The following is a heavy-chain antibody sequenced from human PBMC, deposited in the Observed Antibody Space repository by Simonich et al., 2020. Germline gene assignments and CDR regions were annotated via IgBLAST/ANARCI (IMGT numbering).Heavy chain of an antibody. V-gene: IGHV1-2*06. J-gene: IGHJ3*02. Sequence: QVQLVQSGAAVKKPGASVKVSCKASGYTFTGYYIHWVRQAPGQGLEWMGRNNPHSGVTHYEQKFQGRVSITRDTSISTAYMELVRLGADDTAVYYCARDTFLGYCSSTSCYDAFDIWGQGTMVTVSS. D-gene: IGHD2-2*01. CDR1: GYTFTGYY. CDR3: ARDTFLGYCSSTSCYDAFDI. CDR2: NNPHSGVT.